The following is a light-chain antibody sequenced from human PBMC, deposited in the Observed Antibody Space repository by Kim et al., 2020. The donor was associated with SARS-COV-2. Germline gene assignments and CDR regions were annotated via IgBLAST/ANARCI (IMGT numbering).Light chain of an antibody. CDR3: QQYNNWAPYT. CDR1: QSVSSN. J-gene: IGKJ2*01. Sequence: EIVMTQSPATLSVSPGERATLSCRASQSVSSNLAWYQQKPGQAPRLLIYGESTRATGIPARFSGSGSGTEFTLTISSLQSEDFAVYYCQQYNNWAPYTFGQGTNLEI. V-gene: IGKV3-15*01. CDR2: GES.